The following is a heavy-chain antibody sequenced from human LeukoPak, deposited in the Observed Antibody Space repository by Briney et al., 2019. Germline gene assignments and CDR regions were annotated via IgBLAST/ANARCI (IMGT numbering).Heavy chain of an antibody. CDR3: ARERAAAGAFDI. CDR2: INPSGGST. V-gene: IGHV1-46*01. Sequence: ASVKVSCKASGYTFTSYYMHWVRQAPGQGLEWMGIINPSGGSTSYAQKFQGRVTMTRDMSTSTVYMELSSLRSEDTAVYYCARERAAAGAFDIWGQGTMVTVSS. CDR1: GYTFTSYY. D-gene: IGHD6-13*01. J-gene: IGHJ3*02.